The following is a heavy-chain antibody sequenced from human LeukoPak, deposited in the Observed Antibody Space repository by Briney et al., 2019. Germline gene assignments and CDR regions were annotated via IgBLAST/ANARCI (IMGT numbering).Heavy chain of an antibody. D-gene: IGHD3-22*01. CDR2: IIPIFGTA. CDR1: GGTFSSYA. V-gene: IGHV1-69*13. Sequence: SVKVSCKASGGTFSSYAISWVRQAPGQGLEWMGGIIPIFGTANYAQKFQGRVTITADESTSTAYMELSSLRSEDTAVYYCARSQWLSQTTYYYYYMDVWGKGTTVTVSS. J-gene: IGHJ6*03. CDR3: ARSQWLSQTTYYYYYMDV.